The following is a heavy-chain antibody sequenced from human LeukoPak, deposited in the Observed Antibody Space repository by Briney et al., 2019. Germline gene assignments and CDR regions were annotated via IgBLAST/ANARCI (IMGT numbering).Heavy chain of an antibody. D-gene: IGHD3-16*01. Sequence: GPSLRLSCAASGFTFSNYGMHWVRQAPGKGLEWLAVISYDGSNKYYADSVKGRFTISRDNSKNTLYLQMNSLRAEDTAVYYCAKRNLGNIDYWGQGTLVTVSS. CDR1: GFTFSNYG. CDR2: ISYDGSNK. V-gene: IGHV3-30*18. CDR3: AKRNLGNIDY. J-gene: IGHJ4*02.